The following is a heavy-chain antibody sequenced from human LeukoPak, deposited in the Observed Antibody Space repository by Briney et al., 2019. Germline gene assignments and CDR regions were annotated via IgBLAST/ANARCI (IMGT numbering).Heavy chain of an antibody. D-gene: IGHD3/OR15-3a*01. CDR1: GGSISSYY. CDR2: IYYSGST. CDR3: ARVLAIFGLDTTDFYMDV. Sequence: SETLSLTCTVSGGSISSYYWSWIRQPPGKGLEWIGYIYYSGSTNYNPSLKSRVTISVDTSKNQFSLKLSSVTAADTAVYYCARVLAIFGLDTTDFYMDVWGKGTTVTVSS. J-gene: IGHJ6*03. V-gene: IGHV4-59*08.